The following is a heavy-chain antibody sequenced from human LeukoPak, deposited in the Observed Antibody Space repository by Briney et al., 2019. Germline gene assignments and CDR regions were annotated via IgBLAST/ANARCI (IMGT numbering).Heavy chain of an antibody. V-gene: IGHV1-2*02. Sequence: ASVKVSCKASGYTFTGYYMHWVRQAPGQGLEWMGWINPNSGGTNYAQKFQGRVTMTRDTSISTAYMELSRLRSDDTAVYYCARDLIQFGISAFDIWGQGTMVTVSS. CDR2: INPNSGGT. J-gene: IGHJ3*02. CDR1: GYTFTGYY. CDR3: ARDLIQFGISAFDI. D-gene: IGHD3-10*01.